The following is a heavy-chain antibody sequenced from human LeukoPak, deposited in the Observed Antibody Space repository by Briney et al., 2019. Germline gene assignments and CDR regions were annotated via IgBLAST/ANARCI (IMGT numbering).Heavy chain of an antibody. D-gene: IGHD2/OR15-2a*01. V-gene: IGHV4-4*07. CDR3: ATQILLCHYY. CDR2: IYSSGRT. CDR1: GGSISGDY. Sequence: SETLSLTCTVSGGSISGDYWSWIWQPAGKGLEWIGRIYSSGRTDYNPSLKSRVTISVDTSKNQFSLKLSSVTAADTAVYYCATQILLCHYYWGQGTLVTVSS. J-gene: IGHJ4*02.